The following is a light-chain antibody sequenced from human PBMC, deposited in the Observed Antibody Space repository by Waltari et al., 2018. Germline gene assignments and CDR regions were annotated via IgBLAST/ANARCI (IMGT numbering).Light chain of an antibody. CDR2: RAS. Sequence: DIQMTQSPSTLSASVGDRVTITCRASQHISTWLAWYQQKPGKAPKLLIYRASNLQSGVPSRFSGSGSGTEFTLTISSLQAEDVAVYYCQQYYSTPPTFGQGTKVEIK. J-gene: IGKJ1*01. CDR3: QQYYSTPPT. CDR1: QHISTW. V-gene: IGKV1-5*03.